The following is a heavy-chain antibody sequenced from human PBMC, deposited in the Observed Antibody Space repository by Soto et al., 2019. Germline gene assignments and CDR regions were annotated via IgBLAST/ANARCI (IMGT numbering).Heavy chain of an antibody. CDR3: ARYGSVYDPLYYYYYYIDV. V-gene: IGHV4-39*01. CDR2: IYYSGST. D-gene: IGHD5-12*01. J-gene: IGHJ6*03. CDR1: GGSISSSSYY. Sequence: PSETLSLTCTVSGGSISSSSYYWGWIRQPPGKGLEWIGSIYYSGSTYYNPSLKSRVTISVDTSKNQFSLKLSSVTAADTAVYYCARYGSVYDPLYYYYYYIDVWGKGTTVTVSS.